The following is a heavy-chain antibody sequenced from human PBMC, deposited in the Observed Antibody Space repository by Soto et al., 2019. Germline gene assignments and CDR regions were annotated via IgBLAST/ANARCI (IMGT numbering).Heavy chain of an antibody. D-gene: IGHD6-19*01. V-gene: IGHV4-34*01. Sequence: SETLSLTCAVYGGSFSGYYWSWIRQPPGKGLEWIGEINHSGSTNYNPSLKSRVTISVDTSKNQFSLKLSSVTAADTAVYYCARGRRYSSGWYGGSLNWFDPWGQGTPVTVSS. J-gene: IGHJ5*02. CDR1: GGSFSGYY. CDR3: ARGRRYSSGWYGGSLNWFDP. CDR2: INHSGST.